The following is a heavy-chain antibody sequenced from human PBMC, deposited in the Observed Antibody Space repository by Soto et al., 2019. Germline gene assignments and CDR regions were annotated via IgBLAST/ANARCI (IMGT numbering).Heavy chain of an antibody. CDR2: IKQDGSEK. J-gene: IGHJ4*02. CDR3: ARIGYDFWSGYYAFDY. Sequence: PGGSLRLSCAASGFTFSSYWMSWVRQAPGKGLERVANIKQDGSEKYYLDSVKGRFIISRDIAKNSLYLQMSSLRAEDTAMYYCARIGYDFWSGYYAFDYWGRGTLVTVSS. CDR1: GFTFSSYW. V-gene: IGHV3-7*03. D-gene: IGHD3-3*01.